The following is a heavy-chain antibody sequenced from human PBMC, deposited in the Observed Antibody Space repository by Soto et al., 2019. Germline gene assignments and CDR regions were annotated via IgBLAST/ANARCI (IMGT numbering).Heavy chain of an antibody. V-gene: IGHV5-51*01. CDR2: VNPADSDT. J-gene: IGHJ4*02. CDR3: VRPDSSGFYSH. Sequence: GESLKISCHGSGYSFTRYWIAWVRQMPGKGLEWMAIVNPADSDTRYSPSFQGQVTVSADKSISTAYLQWGSLKASDTAMYYCVRPDSSGFYSHWGQGTPVTVSS. D-gene: IGHD3-22*01. CDR1: GYSFTRYW.